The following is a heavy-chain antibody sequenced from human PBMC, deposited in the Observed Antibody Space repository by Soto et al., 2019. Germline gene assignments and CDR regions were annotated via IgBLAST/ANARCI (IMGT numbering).Heavy chain of an antibody. D-gene: IGHD6-13*01. J-gene: IGHJ6*02. CDR1: GFTFSSYW. CDR3: ARIAASGRGWDV. Sequence: EVQLVESGGGLVQPGGSLRLSCVDSGFTFSSYWMSWVRQAPEKGLEWVGNIKQDGSEENYADSVKGRFTISRDNAKNSMYLQMNSLRVEDTAVYYCARIAASGRGWDVWGQGTTVVVSS. V-gene: IGHV3-7*01. CDR2: IKQDGSEE.